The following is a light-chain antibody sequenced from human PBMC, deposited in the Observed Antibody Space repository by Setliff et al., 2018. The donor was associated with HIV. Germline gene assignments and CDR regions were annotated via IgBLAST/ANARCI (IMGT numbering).Light chain of an antibody. CDR1: SSDIGTYNY. J-gene: IGLJ1*01. CDR3: CSYAGSFRLYV. CDR2: DVT. Sequence: QSALTQPRSVSGSPGQSVSISCTGTSSDIGTYNYVSWYQQYPGKAPKLLIVDVTKRPSGVPDRFSGSKSDNTASLTISGLQAEDEADYYCCSYAGSFRLYVFGTGTKGTVL. V-gene: IGLV2-11*01.